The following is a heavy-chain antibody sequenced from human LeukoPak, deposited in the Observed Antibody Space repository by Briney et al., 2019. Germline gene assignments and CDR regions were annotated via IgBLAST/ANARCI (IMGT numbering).Heavy chain of an antibody. CDR3: AKDSKEKRIRVTGGGFDY. J-gene: IGHJ4*02. V-gene: IGHV3-53*01. D-gene: IGHD2-8*02. CDR2: IYSGGST. CDR1: GLTVSRKY. Sequence: PGGSLRLSCAASGLTVSRKYRSWVRQAPGKGLEWVSVIYSGGSTYYADSVKGRFTISRDNSKNTLYLQMNSLRAEDTAIYYCAKDSKEKRIRVTGGGFDYWGQGTLVTVST.